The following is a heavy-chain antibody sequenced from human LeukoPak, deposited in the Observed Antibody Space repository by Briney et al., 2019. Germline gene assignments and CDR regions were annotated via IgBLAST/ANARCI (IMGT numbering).Heavy chain of an antibody. CDR1: GGSISSSNW. CDR3: ARRAGAAADLY. D-gene: IGHD6-13*01. CDR2: FYYSGST. Sequence: PSGTLSLTCAVSGGSISSSNWWSWVRQPPGKGLEWIGSFYYSGSTYYNPSLKSRVTISVDTSKNQFSLKLSSVTAADTAVYYCARRAGAAADLYWGQGTLVTVSS. V-gene: IGHV4-4*02. J-gene: IGHJ4*02.